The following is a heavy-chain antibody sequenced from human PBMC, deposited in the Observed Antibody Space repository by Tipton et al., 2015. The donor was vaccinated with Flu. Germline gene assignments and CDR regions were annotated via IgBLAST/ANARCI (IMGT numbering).Heavy chain of an antibody. Sequence: TLSLTCNVSGGSLSGYYWSWIRQPAGKGLVWIGRIYTSGNTNYSPSLKSRVTMSVDTSKNQFSLKLSSMTAADTAVYYCARGQGDSGWRYFDYWGQGTLVTVSS. J-gene: IGHJ4*02. CDR1: GGSLSGYY. CDR3: ARGQGDSGWRYFDY. CDR2: IYTSGNT. D-gene: IGHD6-19*01. V-gene: IGHV4-4*07.